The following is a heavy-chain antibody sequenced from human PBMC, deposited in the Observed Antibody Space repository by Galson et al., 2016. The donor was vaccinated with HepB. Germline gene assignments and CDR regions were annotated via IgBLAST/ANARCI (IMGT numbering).Heavy chain of an antibody. CDR2: VSFGGKNS. V-gene: IGHV3-30*03. CDR1: GFMFSDNY. J-gene: IGHJ4*02. CDR3: ARDPGYGGYDGLDY. D-gene: IGHD5-12*01. Sequence: SLRLSCAASGFMFSDNYMSWIRQAPGKGLEWVAVVSFGGKNSQYADSVKGRFTISRDNSKNTLYLQMSSLRAEDTAVHYCARDPGYGGYDGLDYWGQGTLVTVSS.